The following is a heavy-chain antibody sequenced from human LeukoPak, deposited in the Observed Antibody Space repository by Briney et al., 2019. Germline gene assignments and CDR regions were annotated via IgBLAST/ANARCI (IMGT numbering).Heavy chain of an antibody. V-gene: IGHV1-24*01. CDR1: GDTFTSDG. J-gene: IGHJ4*02. CDR3: ATGGVDYYGGKLPVDY. Sequence: ASVKGSCKASGDTFTSDGISWGRHAPGKGLVWVGGFDPEDGETIYAQKFQGRVTMTEDTSTDTAYMELSSLRSEDTAVYYCATGGVDYYGGKLPVDYWGQGTLVTVSS. CDR2: FDPEDGET. D-gene: IGHD4-23*01.